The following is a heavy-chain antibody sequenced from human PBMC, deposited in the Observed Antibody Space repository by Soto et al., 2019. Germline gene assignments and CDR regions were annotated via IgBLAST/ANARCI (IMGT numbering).Heavy chain of an antibody. CDR2: IWYDGSNK. CDR3: ARDLNCGGDCYSNY. J-gene: IGHJ4*02. V-gene: IGHV3-33*01. D-gene: IGHD2-21*02. Sequence: QSVGSLRLSCAASGFTFSSYGMHWVRQAPGKGLEWVAVIWYDGSNKYYADSVKGRFTISRDNSKNTLYLQMNSLRAEDTAVYYCARDLNCGGDCYSNYWGQGTLVTVSS. CDR1: GFTFSSYG.